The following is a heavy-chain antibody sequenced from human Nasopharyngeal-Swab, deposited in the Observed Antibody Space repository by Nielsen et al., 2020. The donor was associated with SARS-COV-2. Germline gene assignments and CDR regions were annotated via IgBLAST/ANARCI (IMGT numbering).Heavy chain of an antibody. CDR2: IGTAGDT. Sequence: GESLKISCAASGFTFSSYDMHWVRQATGKGLEWVSAIGTAGDTYYPGSVKGRFTISRDNAQNSLSLQMNSLREEDTAIYYCARASKTGAAAGLHPFGNWGQGTLVTVSS. V-gene: IGHV3-13*01. D-gene: IGHD6-13*01. CDR1: GFTFSSYD. CDR3: ARASKTGAAAGLHPFGN. J-gene: IGHJ4*02.